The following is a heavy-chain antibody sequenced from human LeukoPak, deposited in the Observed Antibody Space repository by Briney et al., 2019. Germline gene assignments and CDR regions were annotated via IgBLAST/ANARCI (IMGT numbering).Heavy chain of an antibody. V-gene: IGHV1-8*01. CDR1: GYTFTSYD. Sequence: ASVTVSCKASGYTFTSYDINWVRQATGQGLEWMGWMNPNSGNTGYAQKFQGRVTMTRNTSISTAYMELSSLRSEDTAVYYCARSGPPWYRGNWFDPWGQGTLVTVSS. CDR2: MNPNSGNT. CDR3: ARSGPPWYRGNWFDP. J-gene: IGHJ5*02. D-gene: IGHD1-26*01.